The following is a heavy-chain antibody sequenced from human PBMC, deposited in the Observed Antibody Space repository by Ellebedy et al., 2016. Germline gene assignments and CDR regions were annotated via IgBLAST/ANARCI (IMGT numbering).Heavy chain of an antibody. Sequence: GESLKISXAASGFTFNVAGMTWVRQAPGKGLEWVATIVFSGTAAYYSDSAKGRFIISRDNTKNSVFLQMNSLGVEDTAVYYCARDGSEWSRDYWGQGTLVTVSS. V-gene: IGHV3-21*01. D-gene: IGHD3-3*01. CDR2: IVFSGTAA. CDR3: ARDGSEWSRDY. CDR1: GFTFNVAG. J-gene: IGHJ4*02.